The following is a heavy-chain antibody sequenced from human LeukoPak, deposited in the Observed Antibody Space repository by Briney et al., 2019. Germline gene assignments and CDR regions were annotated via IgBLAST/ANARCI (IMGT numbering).Heavy chain of an antibody. CDR1: GFTFSSYV. CDR3: AKESRIAVAGQFDY. J-gene: IGHJ4*02. Sequence: GGSLRLSCAASGFTFSSYVMSWVRQAPGKGLEWVSTISSSGDSTYYADSVKGRFTISRDNAKNTLYLQMNSLRAEDTAVYYCAKESRIAVAGQFDYWGQGTLVTVSS. D-gene: IGHD6-19*01. CDR2: ISSSGDST. V-gene: IGHV3-23*01.